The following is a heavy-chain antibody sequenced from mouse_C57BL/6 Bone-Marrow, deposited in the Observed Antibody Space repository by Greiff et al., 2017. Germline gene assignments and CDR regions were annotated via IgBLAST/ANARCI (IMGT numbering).Heavy chain of an antibody. D-gene: IGHD2-5*01. V-gene: IGHV5-17*01. J-gene: IGHJ1*03. CDR1: GFTFSDYG. CDR2: ISSGSSTI. CDR3: AKGSIVTTRSWYFDV. Sequence: EVKVVESGGGLVKPGGSLKLSCAASGFTFSDYGMHWVRQAPEKGLEWVAYISSGSSTIYYADTVKGRFTISRDNAKNTLFLQMTSLRSEDTAMYYCAKGSIVTTRSWYFDVWGTGTTVTVSS.